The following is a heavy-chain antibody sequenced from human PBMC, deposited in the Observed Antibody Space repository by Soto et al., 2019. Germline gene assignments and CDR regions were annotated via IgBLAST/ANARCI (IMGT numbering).Heavy chain of an antibody. D-gene: IGHD4-17*01. Sequence: SETLSLTCAVYGGSFSGYYWSWIRQPPGKGLEWIGEINHSGSTNYNPSLKSRVTISVDTSKNQFSLKLSSVTAADTAVYYCARGRVPGDYESYYYYMDVWGKGTTVTAP. J-gene: IGHJ6*03. CDR3: ARGRVPGDYESYYYYMDV. CDR1: GGSFSGYY. V-gene: IGHV4-34*01. CDR2: INHSGST.